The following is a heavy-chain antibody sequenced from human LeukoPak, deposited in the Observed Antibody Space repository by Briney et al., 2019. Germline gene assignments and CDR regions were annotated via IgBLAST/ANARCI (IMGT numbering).Heavy chain of an antibody. Sequence: GESLQISCKGSGYSFTTYWIGWVRQMPGKGLEWMGLIYPGDSDPRYSPSFQGQVTFSADKSITTAYLQWSSLKASDTAMYYCARLVAVAGLSWYFDYWGQGALVTVSS. CDR3: ARLVAVAGLSWYFDY. D-gene: IGHD6-19*01. J-gene: IGHJ4*02. V-gene: IGHV5-51*01. CDR1: GYSFTTYW. CDR2: IYPGDSDP.